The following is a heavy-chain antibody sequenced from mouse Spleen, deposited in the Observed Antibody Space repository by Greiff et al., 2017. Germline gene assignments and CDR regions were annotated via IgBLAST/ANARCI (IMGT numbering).Heavy chain of an antibody. V-gene: IGHV1-62-2*01. CDR1: GYTFTEYT. D-gene: IGHD2-3*01. J-gene: IGHJ4*01. CDR3: ARHEAPRYDGYYPYAMDY. CDR2: FYPGSGSI. Sequence: VQLQQSGAELVKPGASVKLSCKASGYTFTEYTIHWVKQRSGQGLEWIGWFYPGSGSIKYNEKFKDKATLTADKSSSTVYMELSRLTSEDSAVYFCARHEAPRYDGYYPYAMDYWGQGTSVTVSS.